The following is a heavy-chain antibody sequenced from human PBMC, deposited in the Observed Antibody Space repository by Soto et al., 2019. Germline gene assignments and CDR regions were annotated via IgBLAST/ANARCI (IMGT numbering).Heavy chain of an antibody. CDR3: AKGTGIAAAGTSDY. Sequence: QVQLVESGGGVVQPGRSLRLSCAASGFTFSSYGMHWVRQAPGKGLEWVAVISYDGSNKYYADSVKGRFTISRDNSKNTLYLQMNSLRAEDTAVYSCAKGTGIAAAGTSDYWGQGTLVTVSS. V-gene: IGHV3-30*18. J-gene: IGHJ4*02. CDR1: GFTFSSYG. CDR2: ISYDGSNK. D-gene: IGHD6-13*01.